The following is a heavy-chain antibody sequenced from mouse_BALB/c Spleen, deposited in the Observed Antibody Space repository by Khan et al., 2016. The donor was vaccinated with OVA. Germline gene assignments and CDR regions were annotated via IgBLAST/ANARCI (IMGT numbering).Heavy chain of an antibody. Sequence: QIQLVQSGPELKKPGETVKISCTASGYTFTNYGMNWVKQAPGKGLKWMGWINTYTGQPTYPDEFKGRFAFPLETSASTAYLQINNLNNDDTATYFCARSNSYWYFDVWGAGTTVIVSS. CDR1: GYTFTNYG. CDR2: INTYTGQP. J-gene: IGHJ1*01. V-gene: IGHV9-3-1*01. CDR3: ARSNSYWYFDV. D-gene: IGHD4-1*02.